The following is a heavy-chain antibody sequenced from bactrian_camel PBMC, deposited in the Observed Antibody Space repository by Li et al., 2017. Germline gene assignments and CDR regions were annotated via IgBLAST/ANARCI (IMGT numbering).Heavy chain of an antibody. V-gene: IGHV3S45*01. J-gene: IGHJ6*01. D-gene: IGHD1*01. Sequence: HVQLVESGGGSAQAGGSLRLSCVVSGHSRGSNCVGWYRLPPGRAPAERKGIAAIRNGGGETWYAGSVKGRFTISRDNAQNTLYLQLNSLTREDSAMYYCAAGPSTACIYRSLPAHFDIWGQGTQVTVS. CDR3: AAGPSTACIYRSLPAHFDI. CDR2: IRNGGGET. CDR1: GHSRGSNC.